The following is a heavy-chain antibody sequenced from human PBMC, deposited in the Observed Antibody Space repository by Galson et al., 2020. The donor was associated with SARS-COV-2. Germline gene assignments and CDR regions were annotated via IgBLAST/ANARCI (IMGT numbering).Heavy chain of an antibody. V-gene: IGHV4-39*02. CDR3: AREENFFLVVTATRMCYFDY. Sequence: SETLSLTCIVSGGSIRSSNHYWGWIRQPPGKGLEWIGNIYYTGITSRNPSLKRRATISVDTSKNHFSLKLSSVTAADTAVYYCAREENFFLVVTATRMCYFDYWGRGTLATVSS. CDR2: IYYTGIT. D-gene: IGHD2-21*02. J-gene: IGHJ4*02. CDR1: GGSIRSSNHY.